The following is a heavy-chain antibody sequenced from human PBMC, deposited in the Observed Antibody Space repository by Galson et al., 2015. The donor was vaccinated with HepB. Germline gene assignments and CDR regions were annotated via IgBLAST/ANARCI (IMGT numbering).Heavy chain of an antibody. J-gene: IGHJ4*02. CDR3: ARDYDSSGYRY. Sequence: SLRLSCAASGFTFSSYAMHWVRQAPGKGLEWVAVISYDGSNKYYADSVKGRFTISRDNSKNTLYLQMNSLRAEDTAVYYCARDYDSSGYRYWGQGTLVTVPS. CDR2: ISYDGSNK. V-gene: IGHV3-30*04. D-gene: IGHD3-22*01. CDR1: GFTFSSYA.